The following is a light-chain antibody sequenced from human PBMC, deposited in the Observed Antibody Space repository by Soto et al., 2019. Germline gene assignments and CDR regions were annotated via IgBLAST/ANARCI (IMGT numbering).Light chain of an antibody. CDR1: QSVSSSY. CDR3: QQYGGSPIT. Sequence: EIVLTQSPGPLSLSPGERATLSCRASQSVSSSYLAWYQQKPGQAPRLTISGASMRASGVPVRFIGSGSGTDFTLTITRLEPEDVAVYYCQQYGGSPITLGLGTRLEIK. CDR2: GAS. J-gene: IGKJ5*01. V-gene: IGKV3-20*01.